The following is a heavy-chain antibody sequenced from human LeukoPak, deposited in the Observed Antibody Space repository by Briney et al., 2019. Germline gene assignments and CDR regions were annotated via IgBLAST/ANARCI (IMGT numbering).Heavy chain of an antibody. D-gene: IGHD4-11*01. CDR2: ISGSGLDT. Sequence: GGSLRLSCAASGLTFSSSALSWVRQAPGKGLQWVSSISGSGLDTHYADSVKGRFTVSRDNSKNTLYLQMDSLRAEDTAVYYCANVMTTGNWFDPWGQGTLVTVSS. V-gene: IGHV3-23*01. CDR3: ANVMTTGNWFDP. CDR1: GLTFSSSA. J-gene: IGHJ5*02.